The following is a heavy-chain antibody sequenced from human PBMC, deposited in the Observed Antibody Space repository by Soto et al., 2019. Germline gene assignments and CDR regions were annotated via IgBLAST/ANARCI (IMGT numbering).Heavy chain of an antibody. CDR3: ARDYDSIGRTTGRGGYYYYGMDV. Sequence: QVQLVQSGAEVKKPGASVKVSCKASGYTFTSYGISWVRQAPGQGLEWMGWISAYNGNTNYAQKLQGRVTTTTDTSTSTAYMELRSLRSDDTAVYYCARDYDSIGRTTGRGGYYYYGMDVWGQGTTVTVSS. CDR2: ISAYNGNT. V-gene: IGHV1-18*01. D-gene: IGHD1-7*01. CDR1: GYTFTSYG. J-gene: IGHJ6*02.